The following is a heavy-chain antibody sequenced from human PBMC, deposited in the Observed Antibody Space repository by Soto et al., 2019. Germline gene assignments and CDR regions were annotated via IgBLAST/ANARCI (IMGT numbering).Heavy chain of an antibody. J-gene: IGHJ4*02. CDR2: IYHSGST. CDR1: GGSISSGGYY. V-gene: IGHV4-30-2*01. Sequence: PSETLSLTCTVSGGSISSGGYYWSWIRQHPGKGLEWIGYIYHSGSTYYNPSLKSRVTISVDRSKNQFSLKLSSVTAADTAVYYCARGMTTVTTLDYWGQGTLVTVS. D-gene: IGHD4-4*01. CDR3: ARGMTTVTTLDY.